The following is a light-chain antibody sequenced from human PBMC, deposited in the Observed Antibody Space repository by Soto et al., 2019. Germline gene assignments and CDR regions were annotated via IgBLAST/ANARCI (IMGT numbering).Light chain of an antibody. Sequence: EIVLTQSPGTLSLSPGERATLSCGASQSVNSNSLAWYQQKPGQAPRLLFYAASNRATGVPDRFSGSGSGTDFTLTIGRLEPEDFAVYHCQQYGSSPLTFGGGTKVEIK. CDR1: QSVNSNS. CDR2: AAS. CDR3: QQYGSSPLT. J-gene: IGKJ4*01. V-gene: IGKV3-20*01.